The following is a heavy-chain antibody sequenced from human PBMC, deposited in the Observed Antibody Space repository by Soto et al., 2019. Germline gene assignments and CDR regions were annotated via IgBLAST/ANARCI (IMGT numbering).Heavy chain of an antibody. V-gene: IGHV3-7*01. CDR3: ERGTRVVITYLFDY. CDR1: GFTFSSYW. Sequence: GGSLRLSCAASGFTFSSYWMSWVRQAPGKGLEWVANIKQDGSEKYYVDSVKGRFTISRDNAKNSLYLQMNSLRAEDTAVYYCERGTRVVITYLFDYWGQGTLVTVSS. CDR2: IKQDGSEK. D-gene: IGHD3-22*01. J-gene: IGHJ4*02.